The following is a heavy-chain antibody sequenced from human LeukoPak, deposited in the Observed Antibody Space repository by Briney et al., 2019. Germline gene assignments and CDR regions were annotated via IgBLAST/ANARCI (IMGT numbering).Heavy chain of an antibody. V-gene: IGHV3-23*01. CDR3: AKINRHIVVVTAILSAPYYFDY. D-gene: IGHD2-21*02. Sequence: GGSLRLSCAASGFTFSSYVMSWVRQAPGKGLEWVSAISGSGGSTYYADSVKGRFTISRDNSKNTLYLQMNSLRAEDTAVYYCAKINRHIVVVTAILSAPYYFDYWGQGTLVTVSS. J-gene: IGHJ4*02. CDR2: ISGSGGST. CDR1: GFTFSSYV.